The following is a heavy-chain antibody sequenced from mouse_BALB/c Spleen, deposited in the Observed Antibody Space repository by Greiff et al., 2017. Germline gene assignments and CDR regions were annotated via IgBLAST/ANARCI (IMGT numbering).Heavy chain of an antibody. CDR3: ARGYYGSSYPFAY. D-gene: IGHD1-1*01. V-gene: IGHV5-4*02. CDR2: ISDGGSYT. CDR1: GFTFSDYY. Sequence: EVKLQESGGGLVKPGGSLKLSCAASGFTFSDYYMYWVRQTPEKRLEWVATISDGGSYTYYPDSVKGRFTISRDNAKNNLYLQMSSLKSEDTAMYYCARGYYGSSYPFAYWGQGTLVTVSA. J-gene: IGHJ3*01.